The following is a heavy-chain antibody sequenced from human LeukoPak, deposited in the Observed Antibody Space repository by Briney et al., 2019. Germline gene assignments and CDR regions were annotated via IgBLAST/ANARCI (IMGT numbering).Heavy chain of an antibody. Sequence: SETLSLTCTVSGGSISSGDYYWSWVRQPPGKGLEWIGEMYLSGTTHSNPSVKSRVTISIDKSKNRFFLNLSSVTAADTAVYYCAGLVGRYSSGLYYYYFDYWGQGTLVTVSS. D-gene: IGHD3-22*01. CDR2: MYLSGTT. CDR1: GGSISSGDYY. CDR3: AGLVGRYSSGLYYYYFDY. V-gene: IGHV4-39*07. J-gene: IGHJ4*02.